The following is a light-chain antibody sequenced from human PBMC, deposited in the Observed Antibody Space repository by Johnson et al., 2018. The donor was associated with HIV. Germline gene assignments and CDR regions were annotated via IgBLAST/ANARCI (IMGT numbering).Light chain of an antibody. J-gene: IGLJ1*01. CDR2: DNN. CDR3: GTWDSSLSAYV. CDR1: SSNIGNNY. Sequence: QPVLTQPPSVSAAPGQKVTISCSGSSSNIGNNYVSWYQQLPGTAPKLLIYDNNKRPSGISDRFSGSKSGTSATLGITGLQTGDEADYYCGTWDSSLSAYVFGTGTKVTV. V-gene: IGLV1-51*01.